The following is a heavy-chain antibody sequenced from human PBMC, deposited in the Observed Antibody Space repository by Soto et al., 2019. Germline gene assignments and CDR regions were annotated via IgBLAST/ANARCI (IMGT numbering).Heavy chain of an antibody. CDR3: ARERCIAAAGRLDY. Sequence: TLSLTCPVAGGSISSGGYYWRWPRPVPGKGLEWIGYIYYRGSTYYNPSLKSRVAMSVDTSKNHFFLQMRSVTAADRAVYSCARERCIAAAGRLDYWGQGTLVT. J-gene: IGHJ4*02. D-gene: IGHD6-13*01. CDR1: GGSISSGGYY. V-gene: IGHV4-31*03. CDR2: IYYRGST.